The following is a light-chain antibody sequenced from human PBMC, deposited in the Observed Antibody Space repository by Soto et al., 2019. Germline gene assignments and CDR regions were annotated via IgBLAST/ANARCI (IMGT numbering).Light chain of an antibody. CDR2: DVS. J-gene: IGLJ1*01. CDR3: SSYTSSSTLV. CDR1: SSDVGGYNY. Sequence: QSALTQPASVSGSPGQSITISCTGTSSDVGGYNYVSWYQQHPGKAPKLMIYDVSNRPSGVSNRFSGSKSGNTASLTISGFQAEHEDDAYCSSYTSSSTLVFGAGTKLTVL. V-gene: IGLV2-14*01.